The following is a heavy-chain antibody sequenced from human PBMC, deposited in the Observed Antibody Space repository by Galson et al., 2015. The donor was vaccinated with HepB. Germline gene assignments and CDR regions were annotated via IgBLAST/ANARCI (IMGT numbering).Heavy chain of an antibody. CDR2: IIPILGIA. J-gene: IGHJ2*01. V-gene: IGHV1-69*02. CDR1: GGTFSSYT. Sequence: SVKVSCKASGGTFSSYTISWVRQAPGQGLEWMGRIIPILGIANYAQKFQGRVTITAGKSTSTAYMELSSLRSEDTAVYYCARAPRIAVAGHWYFDLWGRGTLVTVSS. D-gene: IGHD6-19*01. CDR3: ARAPRIAVAGHWYFDL.